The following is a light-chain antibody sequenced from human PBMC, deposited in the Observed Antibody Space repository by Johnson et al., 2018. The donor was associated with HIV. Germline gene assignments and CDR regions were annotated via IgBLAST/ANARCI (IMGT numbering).Light chain of an antibody. CDR1: ISNIGDNF. CDR3: GTWDSSLSAHYI. V-gene: IGLV1-51*02. CDR2: ENN. J-gene: IGLJ1*01. Sequence: HSVLTQPPSVSAAPGQKVTISCSGSISNIGDNFVSWYQQFPGTAPKLLIYENNKRPSGVPDRFSDSKSGTSATLGITGLQTGDEADYYCGTWDSSLSAHYIFGTGTKVTVL.